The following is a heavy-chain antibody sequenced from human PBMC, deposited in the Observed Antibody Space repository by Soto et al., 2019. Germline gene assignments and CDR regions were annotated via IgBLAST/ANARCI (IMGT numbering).Heavy chain of an antibody. V-gene: IGHV4-31*03. Sequence: QVQPQESGPGLEKPSQTLSLTSTVSGGSISSCGYYWSWIRQHPGKGLEWVGCMYYSGRTLYNPSLKIRLTLPLGASKYQFSLRLSAVTAADTAVYYSGRDWGSGRVTDLGFEDWGQGTLVTFSA. D-gene: IGHD3-10*01. CDR3: GRDWGSGRVTDLGFED. CDR1: GGSISSCGYY. J-gene: IGHJ4*02. CDR2: MYYSGRT.